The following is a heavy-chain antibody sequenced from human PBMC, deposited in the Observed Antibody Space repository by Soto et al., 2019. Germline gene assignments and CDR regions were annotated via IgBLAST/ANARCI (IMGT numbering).Heavy chain of an antibody. CDR3: AIRPGSYPGNWFDP. Sequence: GGSLRLSCAASGFTFSSYGMTWVRQAPGKGLQWVSTITGSGGATYYADSVKGRFTISRDNSKNTLYLQMNSLIAEDTAVYYCAIRPGSYPGNWFDPWGQGTLVTVSS. J-gene: IGHJ5*02. CDR2: ITGSGGAT. CDR1: GFTFSSYG. D-gene: IGHD1-26*01. V-gene: IGHV3-23*01.